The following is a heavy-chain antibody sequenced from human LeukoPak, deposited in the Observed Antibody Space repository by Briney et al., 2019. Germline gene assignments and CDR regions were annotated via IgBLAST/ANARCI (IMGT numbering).Heavy chain of an antibody. J-gene: IGHJ5*01. Sequence: SGGSLRLSCAAPGFTFSSHGMHWVRQVPGKGLEWVAFIRYDGSNKYYADSVKGRFTISRDNSKNTLYLQMNSLRPEDTAVYYCANQPETYYYDSSGYWKFDSWGQGTMVTVSS. V-gene: IGHV3-30*02. CDR1: GFTFSSHG. CDR2: IRYDGSNK. D-gene: IGHD3-22*01. CDR3: ANQPETYYYDSSGYWKFDS.